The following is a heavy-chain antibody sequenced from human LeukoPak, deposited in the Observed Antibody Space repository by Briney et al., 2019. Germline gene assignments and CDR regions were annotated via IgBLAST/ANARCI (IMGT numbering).Heavy chain of an antibody. CDR2: ICGSGGST. V-gene: IGHV3-23*01. D-gene: IGHD4-23*01. CDR3: ATDDGGNSDAFDI. J-gene: IGHJ3*02. CDR1: GVTFSSYS. Sequence: GGSLTLSCTASGVTFSSYSMSWVRQPPGKGLEWVSAICGSGGSTYCADSVKGRSTNSSNNSNNTLYLQMTSLRAEDTAVYYCATDDGGNSDAFDIWGQGIMVTVSS.